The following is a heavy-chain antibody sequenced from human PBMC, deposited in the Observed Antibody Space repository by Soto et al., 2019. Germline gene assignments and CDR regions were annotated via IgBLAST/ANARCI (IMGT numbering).Heavy chain of an antibody. D-gene: IGHD3-22*01. CDR2: IIPKFDKT. CDR1: GSTFSSHG. Sequence: QVQLVRSGAEVKKPGSSVKVSCKASGSTFSSHGFNWVRQVPGQGLEWMGGIIPKFDKTNYAQKFQGRLTITADESTTTAYMELSSLRSEDTAVYYCATEFYYDDSGYYSRYWYFDFWGRGTLVTVSS. J-gene: IGHJ2*01. CDR3: ATEFYYDDSGYYSRYWYFDF. V-gene: IGHV1-69*01.